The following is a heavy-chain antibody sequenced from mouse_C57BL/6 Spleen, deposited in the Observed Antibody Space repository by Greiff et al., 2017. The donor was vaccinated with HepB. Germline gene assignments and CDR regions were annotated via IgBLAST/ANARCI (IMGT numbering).Heavy chain of an antibody. CDR2: INPYNGGT. J-gene: IGHJ2*01. CDR1: GYTFTDYY. V-gene: IGHV1-19*01. D-gene: IGHD2-2*01. Sequence: EVQLQQSGPVLVKPGASVKMSCKASGYTFTDYYMNWVKQSHGKSLEWIGVINPYNGGTSYNQKFKGKATLTVDKSSSTAYMELNSLTSEDSAVYYCAKEGGGGYNYFDYWGQGTTLTVSS. CDR3: AKEGGGGYNYFDY.